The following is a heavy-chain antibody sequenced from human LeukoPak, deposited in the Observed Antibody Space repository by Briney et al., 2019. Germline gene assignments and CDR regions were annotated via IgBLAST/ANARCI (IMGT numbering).Heavy chain of an antibody. Sequence: GGSLRLSCAASGFIFTTYGIHWVRQAPDKGLEWVAVISHDGTVQHYADSVKGRFTISRDNSDNTLYLQMNSLRDEDTAMYYCAKEGTRMASSYFDYWGQGTLITVSS. CDR3: AKEGTRMASSYFDY. CDR1: GFIFTTYG. V-gene: IGHV3-30*18. D-gene: IGHD2-8*01. J-gene: IGHJ4*02. CDR2: ISHDGTVQ.